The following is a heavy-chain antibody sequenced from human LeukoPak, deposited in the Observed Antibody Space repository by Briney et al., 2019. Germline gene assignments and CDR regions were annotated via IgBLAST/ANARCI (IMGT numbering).Heavy chain of an antibody. CDR2: ISFDGSDK. D-gene: IGHD6-19*01. CDR3: LSGRPTIAVAGYDAFDI. Sequence: GGSLRLSCAASGFTFSSYAMHWVRQAPGKGLEWVAVISFDGSDKYYAQSLKGRFTIARDNSRHTLYLQMNSLRVDDTAVYYCLSGRPTIAVAGYDAFDIWGQGTGVTVAS. CDR1: GFTFSSYA. V-gene: IGHV3-30-3*01. J-gene: IGHJ3*02.